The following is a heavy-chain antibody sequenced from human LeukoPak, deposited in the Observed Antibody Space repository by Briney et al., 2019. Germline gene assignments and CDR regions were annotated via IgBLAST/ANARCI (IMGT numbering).Heavy chain of an antibody. V-gene: IGHV3-9*01. CDR3: AKDKLYSYYYMDV. J-gene: IGHJ6*03. CDR2: ISWNSGSI. CDR1: GFTFDDYA. D-gene: IGHD3-10*02. Sequence: SLRLSCAASGFTFDDYAMHWVRHAPGKGLEWVSGISWNSGSIGYADSVKGRFTISRDKAKKFLYLQMNSLRTEDTALYYCAKDKLYSYYYMDVWGKRTTVTVSS.